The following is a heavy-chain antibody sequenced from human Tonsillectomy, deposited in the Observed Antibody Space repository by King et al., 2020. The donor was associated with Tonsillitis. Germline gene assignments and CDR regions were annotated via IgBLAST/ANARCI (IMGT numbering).Heavy chain of an antibody. D-gene: IGHD6-19*01. V-gene: IGHV3-30-3*01. CDR1: GFTFSSYA. Sequence: VQLVESGGGVVQPGRSLRLSCAASGFTFSSYAMHWVLQAPGKGLEWVAVISYDGCNKYYADSVNGRFTLSRDNSKNTLYLHMNSLRADDTAVYDCARVLPGGSSVFDAFDIWGQETMVTVSS. J-gene: IGHJ3*02. CDR2: ISYDGCNK. CDR3: ARVLPGGSSVFDAFDI.